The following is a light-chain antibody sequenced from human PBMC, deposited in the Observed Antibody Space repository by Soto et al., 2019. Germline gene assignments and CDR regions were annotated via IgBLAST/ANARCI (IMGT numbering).Light chain of an antibody. CDR3: SSYTGSSTLV. V-gene: IGLV1-40*01. J-gene: IGLJ1*01. Sequence: QSVLTQPPSVSGAPGQRVTISCTGSSSNIGAGYDVHWYQQRPGTAPKLLIFGNINRPSGVSNRFSGSKSGNTASLTISGLQAEDEADYYCSSYTGSSTLVFGTGTKVTVL. CDR1: SSNIGAGYD. CDR2: GNI.